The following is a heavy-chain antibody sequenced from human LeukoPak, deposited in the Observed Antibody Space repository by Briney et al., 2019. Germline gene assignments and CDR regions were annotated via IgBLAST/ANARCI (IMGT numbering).Heavy chain of an antibody. J-gene: IGHJ3*02. CDR3: VRDLSPVSDRNVWYDALDI. Sequence: PGRSLRLSCAASGFTVSSNYMSWVRQAPGKGLEWDSVIYSGGSTHYADSVKGRLTISRDNAKNSLYLQLNSLRAEDTAIYYCVRDLSPVSDRNVWYDALDIWGQGTMVTVSS. D-gene: IGHD1-1*01. CDR2: IYSGGST. V-gene: IGHV3-66*01. CDR1: GFTVSSNY.